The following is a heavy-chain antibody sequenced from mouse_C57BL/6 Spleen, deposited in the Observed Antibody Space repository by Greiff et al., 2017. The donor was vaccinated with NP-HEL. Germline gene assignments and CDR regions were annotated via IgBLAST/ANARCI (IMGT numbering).Heavy chain of an antibody. J-gene: IGHJ3*01. CDR3: ARGPYDYDPFAY. Sequence: VQLQQSGPELVKPGASVKISCKASGYAFSSSWMNWVKQRPGKGLEWIGRIYPGDGDTNYNGKFKGKATLTADKSSSTAYMQLSSLTSEDSAVYFCARGPYDYDPFAYWGQGTLVTVSA. CDR1: GYAFSSSW. V-gene: IGHV1-82*01. CDR2: IYPGDGDT. D-gene: IGHD2-4*01.